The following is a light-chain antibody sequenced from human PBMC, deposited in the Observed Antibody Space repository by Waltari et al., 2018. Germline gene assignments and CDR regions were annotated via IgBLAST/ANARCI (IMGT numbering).Light chain of an antibody. CDR2: DAS. V-gene: IGKV3-20*01. CDR3: QQYGHSPPYT. J-gene: IGKJ2*01. Sequence: EIVLTQSPGTLSLSQWETATLSCRASQDISSTYFALYQQKPGQTPRLLIYDASIRATGSPDRFRGSGSGTDFTLTVSRVEPEDFAVYYCQQYGHSPPYTFGQGTKLEI. CDR1: QDISSTY.